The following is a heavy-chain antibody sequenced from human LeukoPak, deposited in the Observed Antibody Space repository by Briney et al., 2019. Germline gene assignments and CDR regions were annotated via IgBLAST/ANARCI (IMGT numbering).Heavy chain of an antibody. CDR3: TTGDDYVFWGGYGGDY. CDR2: IKSKTDGGTT. Sequence: GRSLRLSCAASGFTFSNAWMSWVRQAPGKGLEWVGRIKSKTDGGTTDYAAPVKGRFTISRDDSKNTLYLQMNSLKTEDTAVYYCTTGDDYVFWGGYGGDYGGKGPLVTVS. V-gene: IGHV3-15*01. D-gene: IGHD3-3*01. CDR1: GFTFSNAW. J-gene: IGHJ4*02.